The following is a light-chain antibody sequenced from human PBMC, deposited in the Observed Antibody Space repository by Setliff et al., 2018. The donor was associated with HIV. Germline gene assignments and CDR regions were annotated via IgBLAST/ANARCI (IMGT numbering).Light chain of an antibody. Sequence: QSGLTEPVFVSGCLGQSITSSCTGISSDVGDYQSVSWYQQCPGKAPKLIIYEVSDRPSGVSNRFSGSKSGNTASLTVSSLQAEDEADYFCSSNTSSSPPSVFAPGTQVTVL. CDR2: EVS. V-gene: IGLV2-14*01. CDR1: SSDVGDYQS. CDR3: SSNTSSSPPSV. J-gene: IGLJ1*01.